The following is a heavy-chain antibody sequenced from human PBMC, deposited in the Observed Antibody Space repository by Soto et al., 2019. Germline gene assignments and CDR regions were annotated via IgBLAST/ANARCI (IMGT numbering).Heavy chain of an antibody. Sequence: GGSLRLSCVASGFTFGSYAMSWVRRAPGKGLEWVSTINDNGDLRYYADSVRGRFTISRDNSKNTLYLQLNNLRAEDTARYHCAKAFGDWYPFEKWGLGALVTVPQ. CDR1: GFTFGSYA. CDR3: AKAFGDWYPFEK. CDR2: INDNGDLR. D-gene: IGHD2-21*02. J-gene: IGHJ4*02. V-gene: IGHV3-23*01.